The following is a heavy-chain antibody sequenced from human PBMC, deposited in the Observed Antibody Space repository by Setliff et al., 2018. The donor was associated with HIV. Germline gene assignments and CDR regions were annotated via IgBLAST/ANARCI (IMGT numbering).Heavy chain of an antibody. CDR3: AASTEMVTFGYSYYYMDV. CDR1: GYTFTSYG. Sequence: ASVKVSCKASGYTFTSYGISWVRQAPGQGLDWMGGIFPNLDIPNYAQKFQGRVTITADESTSTVYMEMSSLRSEDTAVYYCAASTEMVTFGYSYYYMDVWGKGTTVTVSS. D-gene: IGHD3-16*01. CDR2: IFPNLDIP. J-gene: IGHJ6*03. V-gene: IGHV1-69*10.